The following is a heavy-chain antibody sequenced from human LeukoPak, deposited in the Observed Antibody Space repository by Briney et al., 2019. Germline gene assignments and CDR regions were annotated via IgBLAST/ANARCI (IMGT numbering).Heavy chain of an antibody. CDR3: ARVWVVAGTVFDY. CDR1: GFTFSSYA. J-gene: IGHJ4*02. Sequence: GGSLRLSCAASGFTFSSYAMHWVRQAPGKGLGWVAVISYDGSNKYYADSVKGRFTISRDNSKNTLYLQMNSLRAEDTAVYYCARVWVVAGTVFDYWGQGTLVTVSS. V-gene: IGHV3-30-3*01. CDR2: ISYDGSNK. D-gene: IGHD6-19*01.